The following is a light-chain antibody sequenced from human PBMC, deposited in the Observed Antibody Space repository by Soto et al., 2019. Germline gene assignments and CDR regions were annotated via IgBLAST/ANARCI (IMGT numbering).Light chain of an antibody. V-gene: IGKV3-20*01. CDR3: QQYVNSPIT. CDR2: GAS. J-gene: IGKJ5*01. Sequence: EIVMTQSPGTLSLSPGERATLSCRASQSVSSSYLAWYQQKPGQAPRLLIYGASSRATGVPDRFSASGSGTDFTLTISSLEPEDFAVYYCQQYVNSPITFGQGTRLEIK. CDR1: QSVSSSY.